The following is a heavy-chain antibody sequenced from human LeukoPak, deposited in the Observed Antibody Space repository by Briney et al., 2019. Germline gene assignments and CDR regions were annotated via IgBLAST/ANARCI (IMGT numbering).Heavy chain of an antibody. Sequence: PSETLSLTCTVSGYSISSGYYWGWIRQPPGKGLEWIGSIYHSGSTYYNPSLKSRVTISVDTSKNQFSLKLSSVTAADTAVYYCARLASSMVRGVIILNPTVRWFDPWGQGTLVTVSS. J-gene: IGHJ5*02. D-gene: IGHD3-10*01. CDR3: ARLASSMVRGVIILNPTVRWFDP. CDR2: IYHSGST. CDR1: GYSISSGYY. V-gene: IGHV4-38-2*02.